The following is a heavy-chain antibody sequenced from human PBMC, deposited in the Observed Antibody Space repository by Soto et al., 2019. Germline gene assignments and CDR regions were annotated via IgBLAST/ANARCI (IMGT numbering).Heavy chain of an antibody. Sequence: PSETLSITCAVSGGSISSYYWGWIRQPAGKGLEWIGRIYTSGSTNYDPSLKSRVTMSVDTSKNQFSLKLSSVTAADTAVYYCARDGSTSGYDYWGQGTLVTVSS. CDR1: GGSISSYY. D-gene: IGHD6-25*01. V-gene: IGHV4-4*07. CDR3: ARDGSTSGYDY. CDR2: IYTSGST. J-gene: IGHJ4*02.